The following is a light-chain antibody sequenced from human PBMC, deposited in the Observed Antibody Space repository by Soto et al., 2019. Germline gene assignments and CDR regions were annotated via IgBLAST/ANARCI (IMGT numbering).Light chain of an antibody. Sequence: QSALTQPASVSGSPGQSITISCTGTNSDIGAYDSVSWFQQHPGEAPKLMIYDVTNRPSGISNRFSGSKFDNTASLTISGLQAEDEADYYCASYTSTGTVLFGAGTKATVL. CDR3: ASYTSTGTVL. V-gene: IGLV2-14*03. J-gene: IGLJ3*02. CDR1: NSDIGAYDS. CDR2: DVT.